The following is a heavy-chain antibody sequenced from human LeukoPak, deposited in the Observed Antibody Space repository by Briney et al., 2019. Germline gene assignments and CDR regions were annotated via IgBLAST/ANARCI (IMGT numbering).Heavy chain of an antibody. CDR3: ANSYDGKIVPFDN. V-gene: IGHV4-4*09. D-gene: IGHD4-23*01. J-gene: IGHJ4*02. CDR1: DGSISNSF. Sequence: SETLSLTCTVPDGSISNSFWNWVRQPPGKGLEWIAYIHTSGSINYNPAFKSRDTLSVDTSKSQFSLRLNSVTASDTAVYYCANSYDGKIVPFDNWGQGTLVTVSS. CDR2: IHTSGSI.